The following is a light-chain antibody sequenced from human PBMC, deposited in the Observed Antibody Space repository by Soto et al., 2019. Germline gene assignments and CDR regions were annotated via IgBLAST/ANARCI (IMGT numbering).Light chain of an antibody. CDR3: RQFFSNPIT. CDR2: AAS. Sequence: DIQLTQSPSFLSASVGDRVTITCRASQGIGNSLAWYQQKPGKAPKLPIYAASTLQSGVPSRFSGSGSGTEFTLTISSLQPEDYATFYCRQFFSNPITFGQGTRLEIK. V-gene: IGKV1-9*01. CDR1: QGIGNS. J-gene: IGKJ5*01.